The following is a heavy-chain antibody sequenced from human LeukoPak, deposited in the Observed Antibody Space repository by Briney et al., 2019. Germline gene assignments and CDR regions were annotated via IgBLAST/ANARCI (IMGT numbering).Heavy chain of an antibody. D-gene: IGHD3-22*01. J-gene: IGHJ4*02. CDR3: AKDYHDSSGYLDH. Sequence: GGSLRLSCVAPGFTFSSYAMNWVRQPPGKGLGGVSPISGVGGNTYYADSVKGRFTISRDNSKNTLYLQMNSLRAEDTAVYYCAKDYHDSSGYLDHWGQGTLVTVSS. V-gene: IGHV3-23*01. CDR2: ISGVGGNT. CDR1: GFTFSSYA.